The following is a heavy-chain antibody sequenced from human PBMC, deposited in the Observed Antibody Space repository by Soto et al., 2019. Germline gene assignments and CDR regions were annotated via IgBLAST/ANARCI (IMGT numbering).Heavy chain of an antibody. Sequence: PSETLSLTCAVSGGSISSGGYSWSWIRQPPGKGLEWIGYTYHSGSTYYNPSLKSRVTISVDRSKNQFSLKLSSVTAADTAVYYCARGSGYYAEYFQHWGQGTLVTVSS. V-gene: IGHV4-30-2*01. J-gene: IGHJ1*01. CDR3: ARGSGYYAEYFQH. CDR2: TYHSGST. CDR1: GGSISSGGYS. D-gene: IGHD3-22*01.